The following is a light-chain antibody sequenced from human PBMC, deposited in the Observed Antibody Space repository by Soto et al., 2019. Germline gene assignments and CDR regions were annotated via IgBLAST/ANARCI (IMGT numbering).Light chain of an antibody. V-gene: IGKV3-20*01. J-gene: IGKJ1*01. CDR2: GAS. CDR3: QQYGSSRWT. Sequence: EIELTQSPDTLSLFPGERVTLSCRASQSVSSTYLAWYQQKLGQAPRLLIFGASSRATGIPDRFSGSGSGTDFTLTISRLEPEDFAVYYCQQYGSSRWTFGQGTKVEIK. CDR1: QSVSSTY.